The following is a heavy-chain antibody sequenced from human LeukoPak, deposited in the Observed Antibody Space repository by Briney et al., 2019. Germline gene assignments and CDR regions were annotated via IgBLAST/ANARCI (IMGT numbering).Heavy chain of an antibody. Sequence: ASVKVSCKASAFTFTDYYMHWVRQAPGQGHEWMGYINCNSGGTNYAQKFQGRVTMTRDTSISTAYMELSWLRSDDTAVFYCARTKGTSYYDNSGYGAFDIWGQGTMVTVSS. V-gene: IGHV1-2*02. CDR1: AFTFTDYY. J-gene: IGHJ3*02. CDR3: ARTKGTSYYDNSGYGAFDI. CDR2: INCNSGGT. D-gene: IGHD3-22*01.